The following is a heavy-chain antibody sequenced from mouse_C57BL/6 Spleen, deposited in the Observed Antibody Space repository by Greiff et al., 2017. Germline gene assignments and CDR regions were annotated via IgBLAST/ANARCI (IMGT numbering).Heavy chain of an antibody. J-gene: IGHJ2*01. V-gene: IGHV1-52*01. CDR2: IDPSGSET. Sequence: QVQLQQPGAELVRPGSSVKLSCKASGYTFTSYWMHWVKQRPIQGLEWIGNIDPSGSETHYNQKFKDKATLTVDKSSSTAYMQLSSLTSEDSAVYYCARDYGYDGRVDYWGQGTTLPVSS. D-gene: IGHD2-2*01. CDR3: ARDYGYDGRVDY. CDR1: GYTFTSYW.